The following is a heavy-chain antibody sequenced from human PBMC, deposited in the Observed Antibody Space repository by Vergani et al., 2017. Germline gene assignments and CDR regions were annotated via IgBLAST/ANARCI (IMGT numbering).Heavy chain of an antibody. D-gene: IGHD2-15*01. Sequence: QVQLQESGPGLVKPSETLSLTCTVSGGSISSYYWSWIRPPPGKGLEWIGYIYYSGSTNYNPSLKSGVTISLDTSKNQFSLKLSSVTAADTAVYYCGGETRYCSGGSCYPGAFDIWGQGTMVTVSS. CDR3: GGETRYCSGGSCYPGAFDI. V-gene: IGHV4-59*01. CDR2: IYYSGST. J-gene: IGHJ3*02. CDR1: GGSISSYY.